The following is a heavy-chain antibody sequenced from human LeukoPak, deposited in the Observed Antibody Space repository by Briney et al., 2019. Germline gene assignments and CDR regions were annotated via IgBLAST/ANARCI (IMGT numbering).Heavy chain of an antibody. J-gene: IGHJ6*02. V-gene: IGHV1-18*01. CDR1: GYTFTSYG. CDR3: ARDQLPDIVVVLNYYYGMDV. Sequence: GASVKVSCEASGYTFTSYGISWVRQAPGQGLEWMGWISAYNGNTNYAQKLQGRVTMTTDTSTSTAYMELRSLRSDDTAVYYCARDQLPDIVVVLNYYYGMDVWGQGTTVTVSS. CDR2: ISAYNGNT. D-gene: IGHD2-2*01.